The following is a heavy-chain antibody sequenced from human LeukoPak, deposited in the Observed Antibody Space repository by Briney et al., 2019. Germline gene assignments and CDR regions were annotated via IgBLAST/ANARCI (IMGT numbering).Heavy chain of an antibody. J-gene: IGHJ4*02. V-gene: IGHV3-23*01. Sequence: GGSLRLSCAASGPTFSVYAMSWVRQAPGKGLEWVSGITGSGTGTYYADSVKGRFTISRDNSKNTLYLQMNSLSAEDTAVFYCAKLQGVAAAGHPYFDYWGQGTLVTVSS. CDR1: GPTFSVYA. CDR3: AKLQGVAAAGHPYFDY. CDR2: ITGSGTGT. D-gene: IGHD6-13*01.